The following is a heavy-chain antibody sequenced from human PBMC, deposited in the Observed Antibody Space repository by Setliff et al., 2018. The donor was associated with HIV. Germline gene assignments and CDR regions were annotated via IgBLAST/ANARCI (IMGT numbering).Heavy chain of an antibody. CDR2: IIPIFGTA. CDR3: ARDPVSDNSATPYYFDY. J-gene: IGHJ4*02. D-gene: IGHD2-21*01. Sequence: ASVKVSCKASGGTFSSYAISWVRQAPGQGLEWMGGIIPIFGTANYDQRFQGRVTITADETTSTAYMELSSLRSEDTAVYFCARDPVSDNSATPYYFDYWGQGTLVTVSS. CDR1: GGTFSSYA. V-gene: IGHV1-69*13.